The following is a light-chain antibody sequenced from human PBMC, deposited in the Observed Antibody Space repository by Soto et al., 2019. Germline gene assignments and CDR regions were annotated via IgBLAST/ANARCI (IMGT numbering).Light chain of an antibody. CDR3: QQYGSSPPWT. V-gene: IGKV3-20*01. CDR2: GAS. Sequence: EIVLTQSPATLSLSPVERATLSFSASQSVSSYLAWYQQKPGQAPRLLIYGASSRATGVPDRFRGSGSGTDFTLTIRRLEPEDFAVYYCQQYGSSPPWTFGQGTKGDIK. CDR1: QSVSSY. J-gene: IGKJ1*01.